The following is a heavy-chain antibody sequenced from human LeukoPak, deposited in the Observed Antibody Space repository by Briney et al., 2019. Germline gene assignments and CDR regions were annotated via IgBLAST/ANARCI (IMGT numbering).Heavy chain of an antibody. Sequence: SQTLSLTCTVSGDSISSGDYYWSWIRQPPGKGLEWIGYIYYSGSTYYNPSLKSRVTISVDTSKNQFSLKLSSVTAADTAVYYCARDLTDGYYDSSGYQDWGQGTLVTVSS. V-gene: IGHV4-30-4*08. CDR2: IYYSGST. D-gene: IGHD3-22*01. J-gene: IGHJ4*02. CDR3: ARDLTDGYYDSSGYQD. CDR1: GDSISSGDYY.